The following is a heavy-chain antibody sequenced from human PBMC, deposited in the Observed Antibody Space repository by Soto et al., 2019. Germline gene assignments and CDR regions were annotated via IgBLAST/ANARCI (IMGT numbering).Heavy chain of an antibody. CDR3: ARQKDCSSTSCYAPLDY. CDR2: IYYSGST. J-gene: IGHJ4*02. D-gene: IGHD2-2*01. CDR1: GGSISSSSYY. V-gene: IGHV4-39*01. Sequence: QLQLQESGPGLVKPSETLSLTCTVSGGSISSSSYYWGWIRQPPGKGLEWIGRIYYSGSTYYNPSLKSRVTISVDPSKNQFALKLSSVTAADTAVYYCARQKDCSSTSCYAPLDYWGKGTLVTVSS.